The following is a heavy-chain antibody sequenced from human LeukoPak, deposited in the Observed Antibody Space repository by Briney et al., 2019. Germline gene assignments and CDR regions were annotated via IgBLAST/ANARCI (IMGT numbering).Heavy chain of an antibody. CDR1: GFSFSSHG. V-gene: IGHV3-30*03. Sequence: GGSLRLSCAASGFSFSSHGMHWVRQAPGKGLEWVAAISYDGSNKYYADSVKGRFTISRDNSENTLYLQMNSLRAEDTAVYYCARDRLPSSGRYNLGGMDVWGQGTTVTVSS. CDR3: ARDRLPSSGRYNLGGMDV. D-gene: IGHD6-19*01. CDR2: ISYDGSNK. J-gene: IGHJ6*02.